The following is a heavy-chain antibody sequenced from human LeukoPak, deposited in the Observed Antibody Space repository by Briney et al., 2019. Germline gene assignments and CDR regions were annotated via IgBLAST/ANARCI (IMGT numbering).Heavy chain of an antibody. D-gene: IGHD3-22*01. CDR1: GFTFSSYA. J-gene: IGHJ4*02. V-gene: IGHV3-23*01. CDR3: TRGPGYHDSSYLDY. CDR2: ISCSGGST. Sequence: PGGSLRLSCAASGFTFSSYAMSWVRQAPGKGLEWVSAISCSGGSTYYADSVKGRFTISRDNSKNTLYLQMNSLRAEDTAVYYCTRGPGYHDSSYLDYWGQGTLVTVSS.